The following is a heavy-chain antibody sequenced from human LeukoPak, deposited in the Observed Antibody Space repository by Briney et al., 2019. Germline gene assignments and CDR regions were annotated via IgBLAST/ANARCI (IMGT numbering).Heavy chain of an antibody. D-gene: IGHD3-10*01. CDR2: ISGSGDST. CDR3: AIWRYYGSGSYLNSNDY. Sequence: PGGSLRLSCAASGFTFSSYVMSWVPQAPAKGLEWVSLISGSGDSTYYADSVKGRFTSPRDNSKNTVYLQMNSLRAEATAVYSCAIWRYYGSGSYLNSNDYWGQGTLVTVSS. CDR1: GFTFSSYV. J-gene: IGHJ4*02. V-gene: IGHV3-23*01.